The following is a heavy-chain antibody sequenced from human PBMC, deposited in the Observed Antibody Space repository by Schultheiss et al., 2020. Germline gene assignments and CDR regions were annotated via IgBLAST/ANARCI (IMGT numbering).Heavy chain of an antibody. CDR1: GFTFSNYN. D-gene: IGHD1-26*01. CDR3: ARAVTARWELLGYFDY. J-gene: IGHJ4*02. V-gene: IGHV3-48*01. Sequence: GGSLRLSCAASGFTFSNYNMNWVRQAPGKGLEWVSYISSTSTTIYYADSVKGRFTISRDNAQNSLYLQMNSLRAEDTAVYYCARAVTARWELLGYFDYWGQGILVTVSS. CDR2: ISSTSTTI.